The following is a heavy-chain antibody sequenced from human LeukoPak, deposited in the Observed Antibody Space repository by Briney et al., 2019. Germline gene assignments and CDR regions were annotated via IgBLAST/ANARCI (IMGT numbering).Heavy chain of an antibody. D-gene: IGHD6-13*01. CDR1: GYTFTGYY. CDR3: ARDSSSWYRSGFDL. V-gene: IGHV1-2*04. Sequence: ASVTVSCKASGYTFTGYYMHWVRQAPGQGLEWMGWINPNSGGTNYAQKFQGWVTMTRDTSISTAYMELSRLRSDDTAVYYCARDSSSWYRSGFDLWGRGTLVTVSS. CDR2: INPNSGGT. J-gene: IGHJ2*01.